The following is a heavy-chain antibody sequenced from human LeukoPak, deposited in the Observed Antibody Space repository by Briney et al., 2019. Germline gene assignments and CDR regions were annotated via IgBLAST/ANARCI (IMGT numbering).Heavy chain of an antibody. CDR3: ARHSHDAFDI. V-gene: IGHV5-51*01. CDR1: GYSFTSYW. J-gene: IGHJ3*02. Sequence: RGESLKISCKCSGYSFTSYWIAWVRQTPGKGLEWMGIIYPGNSDTRYSPSFQGQVTISADKSISTAYLQWSSLKASDTAMYYCARHSHDAFDIWGQGTMVTVSS. CDR2: IYPGNSDT.